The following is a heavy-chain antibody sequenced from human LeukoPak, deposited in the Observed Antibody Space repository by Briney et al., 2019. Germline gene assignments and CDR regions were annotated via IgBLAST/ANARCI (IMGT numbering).Heavy chain of an antibody. CDR1: GFTFRSFA. D-gene: IGHD3-3*01. V-gene: IGHV3-23*01. Sequence: GGSLRLSCAASGFTFRSFAMSWVRQAPGKGLEWVSAISDSGISTYFADSVKGRFTISRDNSKNTLYLQMNSLRAEDTAVYYCAKEYYDFWSGYPHDYWGQGTLVTVSS. J-gene: IGHJ4*02. CDR2: ISDSGIST. CDR3: AKEYYDFWSGYPHDY.